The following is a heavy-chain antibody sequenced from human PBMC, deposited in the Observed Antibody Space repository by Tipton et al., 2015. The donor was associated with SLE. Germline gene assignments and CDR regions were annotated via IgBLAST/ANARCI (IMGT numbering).Heavy chain of an antibody. D-gene: IGHD3-22*01. CDR1: GGSIGGYY. J-gene: IGHJ2*01. CDR2: IYYTGTT. Sequence: TLSLTCTVSGGSIGGYYWSWIRQSPGRGLEWIGFIYYTGTTNYNPSLKSRITISIDTSKNEFSLKVSSVTAADTAVYYCARERGGGHYDSSGYSDYYFDLWGRGTLVTVSS. CDR3: ARERGGGHYDSSGYSDYYFDL. V-gene: IGHV4-59*01.